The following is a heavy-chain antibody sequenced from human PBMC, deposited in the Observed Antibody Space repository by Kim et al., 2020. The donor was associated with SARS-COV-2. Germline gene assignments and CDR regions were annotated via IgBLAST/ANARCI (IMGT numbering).Heavy chain of an antibody. D-gene: IGHD3-10*01. CDR3: AKLSTVTMVRGLDY. V-gene: IGHV1-24*01. J-gene: IGHJ4*02. Sequence: AQKVQGRVTMTEDTSTDTAYMELSSLRSEDTAVYYCAKLSTVTMVRGLDYWGQGTLVTVSS.